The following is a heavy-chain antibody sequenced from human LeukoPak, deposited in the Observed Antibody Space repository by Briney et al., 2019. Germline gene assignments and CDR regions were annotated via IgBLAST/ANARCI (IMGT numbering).Heavy chain of an antibody. CDR2: IYYSGST. Sequence: PSETLSLTCTVSGGSISSYYWSWIRQPPGKGLEWIGYIYYSGSTNYNPSLKSRVTISVDTSKNQFSLKLSSVTAADTAVYYCATQETLELGGFDYWGQGTLVTVSS. D-gene: IGHD1-7*01. CDR1: GGSISSYY. CDR3: ATQETLELGGFDY. V-gene: IGHV4-59*08. J-gene: IGHJ4*02.